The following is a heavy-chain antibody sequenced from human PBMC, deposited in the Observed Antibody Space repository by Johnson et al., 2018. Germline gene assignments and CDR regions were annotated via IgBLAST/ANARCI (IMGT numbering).Heavy chain of an antibody. CDR1: GGSISSSSYF. V-gene: IGHV4-39*01. Sequence: QVQLQESGPGLVKPSETLSLTCTVSGGSISSSSYFWAWIRQPPGKGLEWIGSIYYSGSTYYNPSLKSRVTISVDTSKNQFSLKLSSVTAADTAVFYCARRSSGWLGAFDIWGQGTMVIVSS. CDR3: ARRSSGWLGAFDI. D-gene: IGHD6-19*01. J-gene: IGHJ3*02. CDR2: IYYSGST.